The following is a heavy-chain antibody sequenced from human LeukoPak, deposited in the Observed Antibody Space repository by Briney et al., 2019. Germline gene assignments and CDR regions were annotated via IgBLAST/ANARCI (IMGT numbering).Heavy chain of an antibody. CDR1: GFTFSSYE. Sequence: GGSLRLSCAASGFTFSSYEMNWVRQAPGKGLQWVSDISSSGTTIYYADSVKGRFTISRDNAKNSLYLQMNSLRAEDTAVYYCARKYCSTTSCPFDNWGQGTLVTVSS. V-gene: IGHV3-48*03. J-gene: IGHJ4*02. D-gene: IGHD2-2*01. CDR3: ARKYCSTTSCPFDN. CDR2: ISSSGTTI.